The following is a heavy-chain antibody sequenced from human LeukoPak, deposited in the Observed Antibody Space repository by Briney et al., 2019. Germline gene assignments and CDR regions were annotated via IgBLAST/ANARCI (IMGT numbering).Heavy chain of an antibody. CDR2: IRYDGSNK. CDR3: AKVATMVRGVIGYYYYYYMDV. CDR1: GFTFSSYG. Sequence: PGGSLRLSCAASGFTFSSYGMHWVRQAPGKGLEWVAFIRYDGSNKYYADSVKGRFTISRDNSKNTLYLQMNSLRAEDTAVYYCAKVATMVRGVIGYYYYYYMDVWGKGTTVTISS. V-gene: IGHV3-30*02. D-gene: IGHD3-10*01. J-gene: IGHJ6*03.